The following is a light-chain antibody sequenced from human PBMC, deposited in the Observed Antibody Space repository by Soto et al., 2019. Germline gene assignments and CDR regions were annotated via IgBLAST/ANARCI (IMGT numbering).Light chain of an antibody. CDR3: QQYETFSGT. CDR2: DAS. J-gene: IGKJ1*01. V-gene: IGKV1-5*01. Sequence: TQSPDTLSLSPGERATLSCRASQSVSGWLAWYQQKPGEAPKLLIYDASALPRGVPSRFSGSGSGTKFTLTIASLQPDDFATYYCQQYETFSGTFGPGTKVDIK. CDR1: QSVSGW.